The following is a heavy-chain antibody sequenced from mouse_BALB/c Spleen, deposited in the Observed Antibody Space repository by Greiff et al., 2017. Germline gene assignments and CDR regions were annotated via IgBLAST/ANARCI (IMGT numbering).Heavy chain of an antibody. J-gene: IGHJ1*01. V-gene: IGHV14-3*02. CDR1: GFNIKDTY. CDR2: IDPANGNT. D-gene: IGHD1-1*01. Sequence: VQLQQSGAELVKPGASVKLSCTASGFNIKDTYMHWVKQRPEQGLEWIGRIDPANGNTKYDPKFQGKATITADTSSNTAYLQLSSLTSEDTAVYYCARWCYGSSYDWYFDVWGAGTTVTVSS. CDR3: ARWCYGSSYDWYFDV.